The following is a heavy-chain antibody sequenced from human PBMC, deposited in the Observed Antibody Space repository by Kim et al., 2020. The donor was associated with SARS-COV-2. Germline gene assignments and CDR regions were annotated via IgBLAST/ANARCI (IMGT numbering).Heavy chain of an antibody. V-gene: IGHV1-69*08. Sequence: SVKVSCKASGGTFSSYTISWVRQAPGQGLEWMGWINPNPGKANYAQKFQGRVTITVDKSTSTAYLELSSLRAEDTAVYYCARGSSLSYFFDYWGQGTLVTVSS. CDR2: INPNPGKA. CDR1: GGTFSSYT. D-gene: IGHD2-2*01. J-gene: IGHJ4*02. CDR3: ARGSSLSYFFDY.